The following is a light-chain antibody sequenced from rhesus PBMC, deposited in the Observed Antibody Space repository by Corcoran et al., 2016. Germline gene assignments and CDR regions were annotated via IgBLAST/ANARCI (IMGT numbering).Light chain of an antibody. Sequence: EIVMTQSPATLSLSPGERATLSCRASQSVSSYVAWYQQKPEQAPGLLIYGASSRATGIPDRFSGSGSGTDFTLTISSLEPEDFAVYYCQQYSNWPTFGQGTKVEIK. V-gene: IGKV3S9*01. CDR1: QSVSSY. J-gene: IGKJ1*01. CDR3: QQYSNWPT. CDR2: GAS.